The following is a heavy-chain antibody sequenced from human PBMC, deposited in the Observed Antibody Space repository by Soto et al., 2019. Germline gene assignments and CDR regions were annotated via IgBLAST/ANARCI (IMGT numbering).Heavy chain of an antibody. D-gene: IGHD6-25*01. CDR1: GFSFSVYG. V-gene: IGHV3-33*01. J-gene: IGHJ4*02. Sequence: GGSLRLSCETSGFSFSVYGMHWVRQAPGKGLEWVAVIWYDASKQFYAASVEGRFTISRDNSKAILYLQMNSLRAHVRLQLGSSDYWGQGTLVTVSS. CDR2: IWYDASKQ. CDR3: SDY.